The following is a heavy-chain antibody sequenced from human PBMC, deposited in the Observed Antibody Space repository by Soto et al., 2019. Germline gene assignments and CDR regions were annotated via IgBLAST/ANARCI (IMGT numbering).Heavy chain of an antibody. CDR3: EQGVYGSGPYYTGPSAFDI. CDR2: TIPVFNTA. D-gene: IGHD3-10*01. J-gene: IGHJ3*02. Sequence: QVQLEQSGAEVKKPGSSVKISCKASGGTLSDHGVSWLRQAPGQGLEWVGGTIPVFNTAKYAPKFQGRVTIAANKSTNIDYMALDSMRYDDTAFYYCEQGVYGSGPYYTGPSAFDIWGQGTLVIVSS. CDR1: GGTLSDHG. V-gene: IGHV1-69*06.